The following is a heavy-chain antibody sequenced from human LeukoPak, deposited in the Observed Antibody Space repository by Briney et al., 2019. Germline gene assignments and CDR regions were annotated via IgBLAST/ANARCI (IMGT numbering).Heavy chain of an antibody. V-gene: IGHV4-59*01. CDR1: GGSISSYY. J-gene: IGHJ6*02. D-gene: IGHD1-14*01. CDR3: ARDLKPYCYYGMDV. Sequence: SETLSLTCTVSGGSISSYYWSWIRQPPGKGLEWIGYIYYSGSTNYNPSLKSRVTISVDTSKNQFSLKLSSVTAADTAVYYCARDLKPYCYYGMDVWGQGTTVTVSS. CDR2: IYYSGST.